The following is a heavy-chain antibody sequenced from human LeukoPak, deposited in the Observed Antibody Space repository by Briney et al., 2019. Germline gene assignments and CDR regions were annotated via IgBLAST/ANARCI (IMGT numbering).Heavy chain of an antibody. D-gene: IGHD2-15*01. Sequence: PGGSLRLSCAASGFTFSSYGMYWVRQAPGKGLEWVAIIWYDGSNIYYADSVKGRFTISRDNSKNTSFLQMNSLRAEDTALYYCARDFCSGGSCYLFDFWGQGTLVTVSS. CDR3: ARDFCSGGSCYLFDF. CDR1: GFTFSSYG. CDR2: IWYDGSNI. J-gene: IGHJ4*02. V-gene: IGHV3-33*01.